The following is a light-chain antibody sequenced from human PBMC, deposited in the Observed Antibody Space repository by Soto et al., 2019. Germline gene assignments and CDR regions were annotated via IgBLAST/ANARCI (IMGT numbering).Light chain of an antibody. CDR1: QSVSSSY. V-gene: IGKV3-20*01. Sequence: EIVLTQSPGTLSLSPGERATLSCRASQSVSSSYLAWYQQKPGQAPRLLMYGASSRATGIPDRFSGGGSGTDFTLTIRRLEPEDFAVYYCQQYGSSLWTVGQGTTVDIX. CDR2: GAS. J-gene: IGKJ1*01. CDR3: QQYGSSLWT.